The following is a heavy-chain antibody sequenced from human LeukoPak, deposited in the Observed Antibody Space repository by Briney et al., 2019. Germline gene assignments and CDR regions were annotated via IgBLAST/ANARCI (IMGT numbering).Heavy chain of an antibody. Sequence: GASVKVSCKASGGTFSSYAISWVRQAPGQGLEWMGGIIPIFGTANYAQKFQGRVTVTADESTSTAYMELSSLRSEDTAVYYCARALLDIVVVPADYYYYYGMDVWGQGTTVTVSS. CDR2: IIPIFGTA. CDR3: ARALLDIVVVPADYYYYYGMDV. J-gene: IGHJ6*02. D-gene: IGHD2-2*01. CDR1: GGTFSSYA. V-gene: IGHV1-69*13.